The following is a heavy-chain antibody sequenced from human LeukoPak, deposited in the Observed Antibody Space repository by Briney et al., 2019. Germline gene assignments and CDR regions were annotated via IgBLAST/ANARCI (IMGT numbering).Heavy chain of an antibody. CDR1: GVSIKNYY. CDR2: IYYAGSS. Sequence: PSETLSLTCTVSGVSIKNYYWSWIRQPPGKGLERIANIYYAGSSNCNPSLKSRVSVSIDASKNHLSLKLTSVTAADTAIYYCARQAVIIPTGMEGPWFDPWGQGTLVAVSS. D-gene: IGHD2/OR15-2a*01. CDR3: ARQAVIIPTGMEGPWFDP. V-gene: IGHV4-59*08. J-gene: IGHJ5*02.